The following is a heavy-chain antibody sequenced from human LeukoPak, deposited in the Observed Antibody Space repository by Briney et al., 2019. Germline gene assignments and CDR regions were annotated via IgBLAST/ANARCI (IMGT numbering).Heavy chain of an antibody. CDR2: INHSGST. V-gene: IGHV4-39*07. Sequence: PSETLSLTCTVSGGSISSSSHYWGWIRQPPGKGLEWIGEINHSGSTNYNPSLKSRVTISVDTSKNQFSLKLSSVTAADTAVYYCARVNYYDSSGYITHWGQGTLVTVSS. CDR3: ARVNYYDSSGYITH. CDR1: GGSISSSSHY. D-gene: IGHD3-22*01. J-gene: IGHJ4*02.